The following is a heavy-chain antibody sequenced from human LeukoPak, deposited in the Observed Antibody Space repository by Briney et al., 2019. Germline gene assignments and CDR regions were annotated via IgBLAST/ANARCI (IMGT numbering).Heavy chain of an antibody. CDR2: IYYSGST. D-gene: IGHD3-10*01. Sequence: SETLSLTCTVSGGSISSSSYYWGWIRQPPGKGLEWIGSIYYSGSTYYNPSLKSRVTISVDTSKNQFSLKLSSVTAADTAVYYCARHTPVRGVFDPWGQGTLVTVSS. V-gene: IGHV4-39*01. CDR1: GGSISSSSYY. CDR3: ARHTPVRGVFDP. J-gene: IGHJ5*02.